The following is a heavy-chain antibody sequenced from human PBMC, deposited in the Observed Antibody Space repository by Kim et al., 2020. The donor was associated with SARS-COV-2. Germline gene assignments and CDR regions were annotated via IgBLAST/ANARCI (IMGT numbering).Heavy chain of an antibody. CDR2: ISGCGTIT. V-gene: IGHV3-48*04. Sequence: GGSLTLSCATSGFTLSIYSMNWVRQSPGKGLEWVSHISGCGTITKHADSVRGRFTISRDNAKNSLFLQMNGLRAEDTAVYYCVRENHWAFDIWGQGTMVTVSS. CDR3: VRENHWAFDI. CDR1: GFTLSIYS. J-gene: IGHJ3*02.